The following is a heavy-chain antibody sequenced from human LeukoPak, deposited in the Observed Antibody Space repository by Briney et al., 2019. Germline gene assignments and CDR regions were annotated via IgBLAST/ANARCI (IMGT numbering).Heavy chain of an antibody. CDR2: IYTSGTT. CDR1: GGSINSYY. J-gene: IGHJ6*02. D-gene: IGHD6-19*01. V-gene: IGHV4-4*07. CDR3: ARETAGARPDYGRDV. Sequence: SETLSLTCTVSGGSINSYYCSWIRQPAGKGLEWIGRIYTSGTTNYNPSLKSRVTMSVDTSKNQVSLKLSSVTAADTGVYYCARETAGARPDYGRDVWGQGTTVSVSS.